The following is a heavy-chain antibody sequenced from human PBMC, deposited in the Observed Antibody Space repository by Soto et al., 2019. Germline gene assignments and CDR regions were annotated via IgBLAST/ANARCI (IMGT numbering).Heavy chain of an antibody. CDR2: ISSSSSYI. CDR1: GFTFSSYS. CDR3: ARVEAEKQLVYWYFDL. J-gene: IGHJ2*01. D-gene: IGHD6-6*01. Sequence: GGSLRLSCAASGFTFSSYSMNWVRQAPGKGLEWVSSISSSSSYIYYADSVKGRFTISRDNAKNSLYLQMNSLRAEDTAVYYCARVEAEKQLVYWYFDLWGRGTLVTVSS. V-gene: IGHV3-21*01.